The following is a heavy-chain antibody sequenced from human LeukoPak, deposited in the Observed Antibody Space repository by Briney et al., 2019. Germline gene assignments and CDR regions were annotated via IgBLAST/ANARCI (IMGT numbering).Heavy chain of an antibody. CDR3: ARDTLGYEGPFDI. D-gene: IGHD3-16*01. V-gene: IGHV1-69*06. CDR2: IIPIFGTA. J-gene: IGHJ3*02. Sequence: ASVKVSCKASGGTLRSYSINWVRQAPGQGLEWMGGIIPIFGTANYAQKFQGRVTITADKSTSTAYMELSSLRSEDTAVYYCARDTLGYEGPFDIWGQGTMVTVSS. CDR1: GGTLRSYS.